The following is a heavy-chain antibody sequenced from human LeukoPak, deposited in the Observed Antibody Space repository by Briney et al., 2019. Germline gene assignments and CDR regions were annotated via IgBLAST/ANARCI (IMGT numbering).Heavy chain of an antibody. V-gene: IGHV3-30*04. CDR1: GFTFSSYA. D-gene: IGHD5-18*01. CDR3: AKKARIQLFTYYYMDV. Sequence: PGGSLRLSCAASGFTFSSYALHWVRQAPGKGLAWVAVISYDGSNKYYADSVKGRFTISRDNSKNTLYLQMNSLRAEDTAVYYCAKKARIQLFTYYYMDVWGKGTTVTVSS. CDR2: ISYDGSNK. J-gene: IGHJ6*03.